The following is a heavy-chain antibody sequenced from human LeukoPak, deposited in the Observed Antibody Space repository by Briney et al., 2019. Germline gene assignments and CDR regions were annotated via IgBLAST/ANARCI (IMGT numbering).Heavy chain of an antibody. CDR2: IYTSGST. V-gene: IGHV4-61*02. CDR3: RSLGVVPAATHAFDI. Sequence: PSETLSLTCTVSGGSISSGSYYWSWIRQPAGKGLEWIGRIYTSGSTNYNPSLKSRVTISVDTSKNQFSLKLSSVTAADTAVYYCRSLGVVPAATHAFDIWGQGTMVTVSS. J-gene: IGHJ3*02. CDR1: GGSISSGSYY. D-gene: IGHD2-2*01.